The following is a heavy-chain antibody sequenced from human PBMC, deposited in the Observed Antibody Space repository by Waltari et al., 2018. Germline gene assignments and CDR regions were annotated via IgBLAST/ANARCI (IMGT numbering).Heavy chain of an antibody. J-gene: IGHJ4*02. CDR3: ARVRGGQWLGSFDY. Sequence: QVQLQESGPGLVKPSETLSLTCAVSGYSISSGYYWGWIRQPPGKGLEWIGSIYHSGSTYYNPSLKSRVTISVDMSKNQFSLKLSSVTAADTAVYYCARVRGGQWLGSFDYWGQGTLVTVSS. V-gene: IGHV4-38-2*01. D-gene: IGHD6-19*01. CDR1: GYSISSGYY. CDR2: IYHSGST.